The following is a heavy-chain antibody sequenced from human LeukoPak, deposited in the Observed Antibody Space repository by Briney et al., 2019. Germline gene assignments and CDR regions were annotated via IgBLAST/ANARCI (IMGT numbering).Heavy chain of an antibody. CDR3: ARAPWGSGSYYFDY. CDR2: INPNSGST. V-gene: IGHV1-2*02. Sequence: ASVKVSCKASGYTFTGYYMHWVRQAPGQGLEWMGWINPNSGSTNYAQKFQGRVTMTRDTSISTAYMELSRLRSDDTAVYYCARAPWGSGSYYFDYWGQGTLVTVSS. D-gene: IGHD3-10*01. CDR1: GYTFTGYY. J-gene: IGHJ4*02.